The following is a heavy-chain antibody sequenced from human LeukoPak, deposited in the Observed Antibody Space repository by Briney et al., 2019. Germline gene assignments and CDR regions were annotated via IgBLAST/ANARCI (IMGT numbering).Heavy chain of an antibody. Sequence: GGSLRLSCAASGFTFSSYWMHWVRQAPGKGLVWVSRINSDGSSTGYADSVKGRFTISRDNAKNTLYLQMNSLRAEDTAVYYCAREGYDFWSGYLYYFDYWGQGTLVTVSS. V-gene: IGHV3-74*01. CDR1: GFTFSSYW. D-gene: IGHD3-3*01. J-gene: IGHJ4*02. CDR3: AREGYDFWSGYLYYFDY. CDR2: INSDGSST.